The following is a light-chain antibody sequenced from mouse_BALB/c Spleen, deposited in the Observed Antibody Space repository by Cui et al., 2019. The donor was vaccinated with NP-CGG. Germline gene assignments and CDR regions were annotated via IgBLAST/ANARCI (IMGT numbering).Light chain of an antibody. Sequence: QAVVTQESAITTSPGETVTLTCRSSTGAITTSNYANWVQEKPDHLFTGLIGGTNNRAPGVPARFSGSLIGGKAALTITGAQTEDEAIYFCALWYSNHWVFGGGTKLTVL. J-gene: IGLJ1*01. CDR3: ALWYSNHWV. V-gene: IGLV1*01. CDR1: TGAITTSNY. CDR2: GTN.